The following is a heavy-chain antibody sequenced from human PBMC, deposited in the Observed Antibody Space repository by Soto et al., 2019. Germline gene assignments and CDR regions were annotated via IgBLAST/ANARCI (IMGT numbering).Heavy chain of an antibody. J-gene: IGHJ6*02. CDR2: IIPIFGTA. Sequence: VKVSCKASGGTFSSYAISWVRQAPGQGLEWMGGIIPIFGTANYAQKFQGRVTITADESTSTAYMELSSLRSEDTAVYYCARDRVVVVAATEDYYYGMDVWGQGTTVTVSS. CDR1: GGTFSSYA. V-gene: IGHV1-69*01. CDR3: ARDRVVVVAATEDYYYGMDV. D-gene: IGHD2-15*01.